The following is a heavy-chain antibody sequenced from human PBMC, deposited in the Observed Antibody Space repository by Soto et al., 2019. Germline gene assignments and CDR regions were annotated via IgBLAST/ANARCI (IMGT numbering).Heavy chain of an antibody. CDR2: IYWNDEK. D-gene: IGHD4-4*01. J-gene: IGHJ4*02. V-gene: IGHV2-5*01. Sequence: QITLKESGPTLVHPTQPLTLTCTFSGFSLTTDGVGVDWIRQPPGKALEWLGLIYWNDEKRYRPSLQSRLTITKDTSRNQVVLTMTNMDPVDTATYYCAHRTTVTSGINWGQGTLVTVSS. CDR1: GFSLTTDGVG. CDR3: AHRTTVTSGIN.